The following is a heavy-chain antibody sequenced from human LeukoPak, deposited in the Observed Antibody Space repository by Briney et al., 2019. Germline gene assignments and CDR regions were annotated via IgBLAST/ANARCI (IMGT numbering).Heavy chain of an antibody. V-gene: IGHV3-7*01. CDR1: GFTFSSDW. CDR2: IKQDGSEK. D-gene: IGHD2-2*02. J-gene: IGHJ6*02. Sequence: PGGSLRLSCAASGFTFSSDWMSWVRQAPGKGLEWVANIKQDGSEKYYVDSVKGRFTISRDNAKNSLYLQMNSLRAEDTAVYYCARRWVVPAAIHGVYYYYGMDVWGQGTTVTVSS. CDR3: ARRWVVPAAIHGVYYYYGMDV.